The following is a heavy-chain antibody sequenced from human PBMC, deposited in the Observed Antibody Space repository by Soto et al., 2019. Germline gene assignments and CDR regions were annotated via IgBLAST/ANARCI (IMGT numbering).Heavy chain of an antibody. CDR3: AMPYYDSSGYYLWYFDY. Sequence: QVQLVQSGAEVKKPGSSVKLSCKASGDSFNTFAVTWVRQAPGQGLEWMGGNIPNFDTPNYAQKFQVRVTIIADKSTSTPYMELSSLRSEDTAVYYCAMPYYDSSGYYLWYFDYWGKGTLVTVSS. J-gene: IGHJ4*02. D-gene: IGHD3-22*01. CDR1: GDSFNTFA. CDR2: NIPNFDTP. V-gene: IGHV1-69*06.